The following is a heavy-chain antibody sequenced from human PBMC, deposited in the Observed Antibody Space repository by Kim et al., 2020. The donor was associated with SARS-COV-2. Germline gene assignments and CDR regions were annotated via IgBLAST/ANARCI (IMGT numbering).Heavy chain of an antibody. J-gene: IGHJ4*02. CDR2: IIPIFGTA. V-gene: IGHV1-69*13. D-gene: IGHD2-2*01. Sequence: SVKVSCKASGGTFSSYAISWVRQAPGQGLEWMGGIIPIFGTANYAQKFQGRVTITADESTSTAYMELSSLRSEDTAVYYCASDHGYCSSTSCLLPPDYWGQGTLVTVSS. CDR1: GGTFSSYA. CDR3: ASDHGYCSSTSCLLPPDY.